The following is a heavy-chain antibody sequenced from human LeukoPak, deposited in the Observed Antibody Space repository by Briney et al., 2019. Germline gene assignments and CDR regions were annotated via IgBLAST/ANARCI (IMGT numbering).Heavy chain of an antibody. Sequence: GESLKISGKGSGYSFTSYWIGWVRQMPGKGLEWMGIIYPGDSDTRYSPSFQGQVTISADKSISTAYLQWSSLKASDTAMYYCARVRSTSCYTGFCNWFDPWGQGTLVTVSS. CDR2: IYPGDSDT. D-gene: IGHD2-2*02. V-gene: IGHV5-51*01. J-gene: IGHJ5*02. CDR1: GYSFTSYW. CDR3: ARVRSTSCYTGFCNWFDP.